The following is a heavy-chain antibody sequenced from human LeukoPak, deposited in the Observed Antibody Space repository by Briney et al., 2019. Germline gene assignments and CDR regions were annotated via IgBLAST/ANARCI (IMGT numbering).Heavy chain of an antibody. Sequence: GGSLRLSCAASGFTLSSNYMSWVRQAPGKGGEGVSVIYSGGSTYYADSVTGRFTISRDNSKNTLYLQMNSLRAEDTAVYYCARASYGSGTLDYWGQGTLVTVSS. V-gene: IGHV3-53*01. CDR1: GFTLSSNY. CDR3: ARASYGSGTLDY. D-gene: IGHD3-10*01. CDR2: IYSGGST. J-gene: IGHJ4*02.